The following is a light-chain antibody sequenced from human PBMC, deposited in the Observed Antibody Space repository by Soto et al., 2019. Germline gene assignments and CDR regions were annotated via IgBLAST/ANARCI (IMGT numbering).Light chain of an antibody. V-gene: IGKV3-11*01. CDR1: ETVSSY. Sequence: EIVLTQSPGTLSLSPGDRATLSCRASETVSSYLLWYQQKSGQDPRLVIYDASKRATGIPARFSGSGSETDFTLTTSSLEPEDVGVYYCLHRMNWPLTFGQGTRLEIK. CDR3: LHRMNWPLT. CDR2: DAS. J-gene: IGKJ5*01.